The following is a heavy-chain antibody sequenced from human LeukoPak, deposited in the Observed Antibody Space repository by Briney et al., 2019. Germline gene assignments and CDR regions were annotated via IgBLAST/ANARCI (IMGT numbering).Heavy chain of an antibody. CDR3: AAMVGATRDAFDI. Sequence: PGGSLRLSCAASGFTFSSYSMNWVRQAPGKGLEWVSSISSSSSYIYYADSVKGRFTISRDNAKNSLYLQMNSLRAEDTALYYCAAMVGATRDAFDIWGQGTMVTVSS. CDR1: GFTFSSYS. V-gene: IGHV3-21*04. CDR2: ISSSSSYI. J-gene: IGHJ3*02. D-gene: IGHD1-26*01.